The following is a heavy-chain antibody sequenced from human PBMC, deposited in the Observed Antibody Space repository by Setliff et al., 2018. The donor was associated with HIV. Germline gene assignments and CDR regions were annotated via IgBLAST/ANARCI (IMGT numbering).Heavy chain of an antibody. CDR2: IIASGGTT. D-gene: IGHD1-1*01. CDR1: GFTFSSYA. V-gene: IGHV3-23*01. CDR3: ATVIGWNDATDC. J-gene: IGHJ4*02. Sequence: PGGSLRLSCAASGFTFSSYAMSWVRQAPGKGLEWVSTIIASGGTTYYADSVKGRFTISRDNSKNTLWLQMNSLRAEDTAVYYCATVIGWNDATDCWGQGTLVTVSS.